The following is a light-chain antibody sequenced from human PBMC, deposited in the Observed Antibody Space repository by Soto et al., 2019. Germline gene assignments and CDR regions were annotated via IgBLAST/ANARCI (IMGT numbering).Light chain of an antibody. Sequence: EIVLTQSPGTLSLSPGERATLSCRASQSVAGSYLAWYQQKPGQAPRLLIYGASSRATGIPDRFSGSGSVTDLSLTISRLEPEDFEVYYYHEYGARITFSRATKVELK. CDR3: HEYGARIT. J-gene: IGKJ1*01. CDR2: GAS. V-gene: IGKV3-20*01. CDR1: QSVAGSY.